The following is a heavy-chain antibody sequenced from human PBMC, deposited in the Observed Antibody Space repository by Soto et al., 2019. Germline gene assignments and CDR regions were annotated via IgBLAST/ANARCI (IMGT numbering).Heavy chain of an antibody. CDR1: GYTLTELS. CDR2: FDPEDGET. D-gene: IGHD2-8*01. CDR3: ATVYCTNGVCTTPDAFDI. J-gene: IGHJ3*02. Sequence: ASVKVSCKVSGYTLTELSMHWVRQAPGKGLEWMGGFDPEDGETIYAQKFQGRVTMTEDTSTDTAYMELSSLRSEDTAVYYCATVYCTNGVCTTPDAFDIWGQGTMVTVSS. V-gene: IGHV1-24*01.